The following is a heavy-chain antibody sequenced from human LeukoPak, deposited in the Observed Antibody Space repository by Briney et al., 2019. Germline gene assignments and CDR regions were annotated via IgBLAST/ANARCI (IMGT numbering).Heavy chain of an antibody. J-gene: IGHJ4*02. Sequence: SVQVSCKAAGGTFSSYGLSWVRQAPGQGLQWMGWIIPMYGAVDLAQRVQGRVTLSADKSSGTAFMEVSSLRSDDTGLYYCVRYFDSSGPQKNYLDFWGQGTLITVSS. CDR3: VRYFDSSGPQKNYLDF. V-gene: IGHV1-69*06. CDR1: GGTFSSYG. D-gene: IGHD2-15*01. CDR2: IIPMYGAV.